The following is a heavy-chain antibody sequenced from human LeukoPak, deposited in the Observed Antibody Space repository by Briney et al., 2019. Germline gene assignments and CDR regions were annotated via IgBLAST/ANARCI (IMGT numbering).Heavy chain of an antibody. J-gene: IGHJ6*03. Sequence: SETLSLTCTVSGGSISSYYWSWIRQPAGKGLVWIGRIYTSGSTNYNPSLKSRVTMSVDTSKNQFSLKLSSVTAVDTAVYYCAGVPAAIHDDYYYMDVWGKGTTVTVSS. CDR3: AGVPAAIHDDYYYMDV. CDR1: GGSISSYY. CDR2: IYTSGST. D-gene: IGHD2-2*02. V-gene: IGHV4-4*07.